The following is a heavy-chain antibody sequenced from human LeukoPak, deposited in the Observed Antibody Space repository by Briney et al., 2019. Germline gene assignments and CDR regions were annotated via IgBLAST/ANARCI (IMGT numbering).Heavy chain of an antibody. CDR1: GFTFSSYW. V-gene: IGHV3-74*01. CDR2: INSDGNVT. J-gene: IGHJ5*02. CDR3: ARVPNWFDP. Sequence: RGSLRLSCAPSGFTFSSYWMHWVRQALGKGLVWVSRINSDGNVTNYADSVKGRFTISRDNAKNTLYLQMNSLRGEDTAVYYCARVPNWFDPWGQGTLVTVPS.